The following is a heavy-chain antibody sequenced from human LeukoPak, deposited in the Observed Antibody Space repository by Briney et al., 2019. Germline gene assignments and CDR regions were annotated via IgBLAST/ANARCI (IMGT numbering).Heavy chain of an antibody. CDR2: MNPNSGNT. V-gene: IGHV1-8*01. J-gene: IGHJ3*02. CDR1: GYTFTSYD. Sequence: ASVKVSCKASGYTFTSYDINWVRHATGQGLEWMGWMNPNSGNTGYAQKFQGRVTMTRNTSISTTYMELSSLRSEDTAVYYCARGWGQWGLAWGFDIWGQGTMVTVSS. CDR3: ARGWGQWGLAWGFDI. D-gene: IGHD1-26*01.